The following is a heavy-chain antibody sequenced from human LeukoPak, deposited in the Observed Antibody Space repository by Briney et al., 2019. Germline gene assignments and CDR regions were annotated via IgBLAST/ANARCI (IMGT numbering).Heavy chain of an antibody. V-gene: IGHV4-34*01. CDR2: IYYSGST. CDR3: ARLFWSGYFVDY. CDR1: GGSFSGYY. J-gene: IGHJ4*02. D-gene: IGHD3-3*01. Sequence: SETLSLTCAVYGGSFSGYYWSWIRQPPGKGLEWIGSIYYSGSTYYNPSLKSRVTIYVDTSKNQFSLKLSSVTAADTAVYYCARLFWSGYFVDYWGQGTLVTVSS.